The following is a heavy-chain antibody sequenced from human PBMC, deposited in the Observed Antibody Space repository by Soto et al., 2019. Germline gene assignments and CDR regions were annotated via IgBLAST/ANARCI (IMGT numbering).Heavy chain of an antibody. D-gene: IGHD6-13*01. J-gene: IGHJ4*02. CDR2: ISYDGSNK. CDR1: GFTFSSYG. V-gene: IGHV3-30*18. Sequence: QVQLVESGGGVVQPGRSLRLSCAASGFTFSSYGMHWVRQAPGKGLEWVAVISYDGSNKYYADSVKGRFTISRDNSKNTLYLQMNRLRAEDTAVYYCAKSRGSSSWYLPEIDYWGQGTLVTVSS. CDR3: AKSRGSSSWYLPEIDY.